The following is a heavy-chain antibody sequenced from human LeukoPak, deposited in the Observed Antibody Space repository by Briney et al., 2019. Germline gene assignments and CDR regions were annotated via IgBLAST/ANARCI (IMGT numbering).Heavy chain of an antibody. CDR3: VNSGGVPPNPYYYCYGMDV. Sequence: GGSLRLSCAASGFTFSSYSMNWVRQAPGKGLEWVSSISSSSSYIYYADSVKGRFTISRDNAKNSLYLQMNSLRAEDTAVYYCVNSGGVPPNPYYYCYGMDVWGQGTTVTVSS. J-gene: IGHJ6*02. D-gene: IGHD2-2*01. CDR2: ISSSSSYI. CDR1: GFTFSSYS. V-gene: IGHV3-21*04.